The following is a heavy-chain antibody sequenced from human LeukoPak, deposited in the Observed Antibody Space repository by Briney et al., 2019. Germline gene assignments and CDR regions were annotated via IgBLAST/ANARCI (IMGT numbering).Heavy chain of an antibody. CDR2: INSDGSST. D-gene: IGHD1-7*01. V-gene: IGHV3-74*01. J-gene: IGHJ4*02. CDR1: GFSFSTYW. Sequence: GGSLRLSCAASGFSFSTYWMHWVRQAPGRGLVWVSRINSDGSSTSYADSVKGRFTLSRDNAKNTLYLRMNSLRAEDTAVYYCALGTKPLSYHFFDYWSQGALVTVSS. CDR3: ALGTKPLSYHFFDY.